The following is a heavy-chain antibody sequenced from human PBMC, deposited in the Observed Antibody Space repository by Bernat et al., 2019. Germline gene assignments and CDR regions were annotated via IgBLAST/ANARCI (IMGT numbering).Heavy chain of an antibody. CDR3: ARGGRYLYYGSGSYYPTLDY. CDR1: GGSISSGGYY. J-gene: IGHJ4*02. D-gene: IGHD3-10*01. CDR2: IYYSGST. V-gene: IGHV4-31*03. Sequence: QVQLQESGPGLVKPSQTLSLTCTVSGGSISSGGYYWSWIRQHPGKGLEWIGYIYYSGSTYYNPSLKSRVTISVDTSKNQFSLKLSSVTAADTAVYYCARGGRYLYYGSGSYYPTLDYWGQGTLVTVSS.